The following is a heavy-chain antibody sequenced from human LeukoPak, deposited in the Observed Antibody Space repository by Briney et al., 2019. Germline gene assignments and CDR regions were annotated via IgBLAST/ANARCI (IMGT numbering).Heavy chain of an antibody. J-gene: IGHJ4*02. CDR2: IIPILGIT. V-gene: IGHV1-69*04. D-gene: IGHD1-26*01. Sequence: ASVKGSCKASGGTFGSYASSWVRQAPGQGLEWMGRIIPILGITNYAQKFQGRVTITADKSTSTAYMELSSLRSEDTAVYYCARIGADNHYFDYWGQGTLVTVSS. CDR1: GGTFGSYA. CDR3: ARIGADNHYFDY.